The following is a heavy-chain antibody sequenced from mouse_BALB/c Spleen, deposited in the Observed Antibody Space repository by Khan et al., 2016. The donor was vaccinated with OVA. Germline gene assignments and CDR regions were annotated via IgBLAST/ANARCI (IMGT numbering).Heavy chain of an antibody. Sequence: QVQLQQSGAELARPGASVKMSCKASGYTFTSYTMHWIKQRPGQGLEWIGYINPSSGYTNYNQKFKDKATFTADKSSTTAYLQLSSLTSDHSAVYYGSREGAYYRNDGGFAYWGQGTLVTVSA. CDR3: SREGAYYRNDGGFAY. V-gene: IGHV1-4*01. J-gene: IGHJ3*01. CDR1: GYTFTSYT. CDR2: INPSSGYT. D-gene: IGHD2-14*01.